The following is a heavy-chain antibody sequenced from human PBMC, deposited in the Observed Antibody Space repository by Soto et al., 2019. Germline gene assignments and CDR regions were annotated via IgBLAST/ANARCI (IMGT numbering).Heavy chain of an antibody. CDR2: ISGSGSTI. CDR3: ARDKDDKRGYSYEFDP. J-gene: IGHJ5*02. CDR1: GFTFSDYY. D-gene: IGHD5-18*01. Sequence: GGSLRLSCAASGFTFSDYYMSWIRQAPGKGLEWVSYISGSGSTIYYADSVKGRFTISRDNAKNSLYLQMNSLRAEDTAVYYCARDKDDKRGYSYEFDPWGQGTLVTVSS. V-gene: IGHV3-11*01.